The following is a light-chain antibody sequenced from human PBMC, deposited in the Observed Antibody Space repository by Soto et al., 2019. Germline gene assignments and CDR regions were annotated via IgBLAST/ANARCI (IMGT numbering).Light chain of an antibody. J-gene: IGKJ1*01. V-gene: IGKV1-6*01. CDR2: GTS. CDR3: LHDYSYPRT. Sequence: AIQMTQSPSSLSASVGDRVIITCRASQAIRTELGWYQQRPGKAPKLLIYGTSNLQSGVPSRFSGSGSGTDFTLTINGLQPEDFATYYCLHDYSYPRTFGQGTKVDIK. CDR1: QAIRTE.